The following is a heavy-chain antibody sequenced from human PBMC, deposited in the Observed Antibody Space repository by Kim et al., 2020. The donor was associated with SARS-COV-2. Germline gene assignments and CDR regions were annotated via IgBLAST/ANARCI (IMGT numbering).Heavy chain of an antibody. D-gene: IGHD3-10*01. CDR3: ARDLSAMVRGVNGPLTN. CDR1: GGSISSSSYY. Sequence: SETLSLTCTVSGGSISSSSYYWGWIRQPPGKGLEWIGSIYYSGSTYYNPSLKSRVTISVDTSKNQFSLKLSSVTAADTAVYYCARDLSAMVRGVNGPLTNWGQGTLVTVSS. J-gene: IGHJ4*02. V-gene: IGHV4-39*07. CDR2: IYYSGST.